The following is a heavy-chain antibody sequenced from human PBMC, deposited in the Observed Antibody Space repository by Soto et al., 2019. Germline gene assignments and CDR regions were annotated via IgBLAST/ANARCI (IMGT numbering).Heavy chain of an antibody. CDR2: IYYSGST. Sequence: PSETLSLTCTVSGGSISSGDYYWSWIRQPPGKGLEWIGYIYYSGSTYYNPSLKSRVTISVDTSKNQFSLKLSSVTAADTAVYYCARDFQHYDSSGYDAFDIWGQGTMVTVSS. CDR1: GGSISSGDYY. D-gene: IGHD3-22*01. V-gene: IGHV4-30-4*01. J-gene: IGHJ3*02. CDR3: ARDFQHYDSSGYDAFDI.